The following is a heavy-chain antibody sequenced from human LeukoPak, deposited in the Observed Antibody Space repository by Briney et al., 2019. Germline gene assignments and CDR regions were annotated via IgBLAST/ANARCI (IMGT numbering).Heavy chain of an antibody. CDR1: GNSISSGDNY. J-gene: IGHJ4*02. CDR2: IYTSGST. D-gene: IGHD4-17*01. CDR3: ARDNRYGDSFDY. Sequence: SETLSLTCTVSGNSISSGDNYWSWIRQPAGKGLEWIGRIYTSGSTNYNPSLKSRVTISVDTSKNQFSLKLSSVTAADTAVYYCARDNRYGDSFDYWGQGTLVTVSS. V-gene: IGHV4-61*02.